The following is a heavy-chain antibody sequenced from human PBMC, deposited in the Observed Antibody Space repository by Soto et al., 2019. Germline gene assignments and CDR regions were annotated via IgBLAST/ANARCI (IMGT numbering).Heavy chain of an antibody. CDR3: ATYDSSGLAF. CDR2: IYYSGTT. V-gene: IGHV4-59*08. Sequence: SETLSLTCTVSRGSISSYYWNWIRQPPGKGLEWIGYIYYSGTTYYNPSLKSRLTISIDTSKKQFSLRLTSVTAADTAVYCCATYDSSGLAFWGQGTLVTVSS. D-gene: IGHD3-22*01. J-gene: IGHJ4*02. CDR1: RGSISSYY.